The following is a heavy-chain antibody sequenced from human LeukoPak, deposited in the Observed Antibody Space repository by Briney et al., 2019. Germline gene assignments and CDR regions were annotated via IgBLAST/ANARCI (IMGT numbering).Heavy chain of an antibody. Sequence: AGESLKISCKGSGYSFTSYWIGWVRQMTGKGLEWMGIIYPGDSDTRYSPSFQGQVTISADKSISTAYLQWSSLKAPDTAMYYCARHGPDSSSWYYDYWGQGTLVTVSS. V-gene: IGHV5-51*01. D-gene: IGHD6-13*01. CDR3: ARHGPDSSSWYYDY. J-gene: IGHJ4*02. CDR2: IYPGDSDT. CDR1: GYSFTSYW.